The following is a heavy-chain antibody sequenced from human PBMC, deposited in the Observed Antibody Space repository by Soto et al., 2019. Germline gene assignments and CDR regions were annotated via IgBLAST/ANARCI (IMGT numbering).Heavy chain of an antibody. Sequence: QLQLQESGPGLVKPSETLSLTCTVSGGSISSSSYYWGWIRQPPGKGLEWIGSIYYSGNTYYNPSLKSRVTISVDTSKNQFSLKLSSVTAADTAVYYCARLRGYCSGGSCYFHAFDIWGQGTMVTVSS. V-gene: IGHV4-39*01. J-gene: IGHJ3*02. CDR3: ARLRGYCSGGSCYFHAFDI. CDR1: GGSISSSSYY. CDR2: IYYSGNT. D-gene: IGHD2-15*01.